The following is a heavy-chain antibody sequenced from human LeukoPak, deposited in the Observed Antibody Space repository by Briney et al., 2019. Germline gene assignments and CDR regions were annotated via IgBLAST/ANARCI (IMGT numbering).Heavy chain of an antibody. CDR3: ARDPGGYSYGTIDY. J-gene: IGHJ4*02. V-gene: IGHV3-33*01. CDR2: IWYDGSNK. D-gene: IGHD5-18*01. Sequence: GGSLRLSCAASGFTFSSYGMHWVRQAPGKGPEWVAVIWYDGSNKYYANSVKGRFTISRDNSENTLYLQMNSLRADDTAVYYCARDPGGYSYGTIDYWGQGTLVTVSS. CDR1: GFTFSSYG.